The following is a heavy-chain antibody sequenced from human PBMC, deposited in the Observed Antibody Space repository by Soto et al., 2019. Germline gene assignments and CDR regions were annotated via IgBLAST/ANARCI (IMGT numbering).Heavy chain of an antibody. J-gene: IGHJ6*01. CDR3: AGYYGSGSYYIPTPLSYYYYGMDV. D-gene: IGHD3-10*01. CDR1: GGSISSYY. Sequence: SETLSLTCTVSGGSISSYYWSWIRQPPGKGLEWIGHSYYSGSTNYDPSLKSRGTISVDTSKNQFSLKLSSVTAADTAVYYCAGYYGSGSYYIPTPLSYYYYGMDVWGQGTTVTVSS. V-gene: IGHV4-59*01. CDR2: SYYSGST.